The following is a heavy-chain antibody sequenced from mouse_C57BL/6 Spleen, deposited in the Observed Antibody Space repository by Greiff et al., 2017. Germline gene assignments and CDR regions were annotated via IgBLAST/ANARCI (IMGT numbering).Heavy chain of an antibody. CDR3: AKSSYYYGSSWYFDY. J-gene: IGHJ2*01. CDR1: GYAFSSYW. CDR2: IYPGDGDT. V-gene: IGHV1-80*01. Sequence: QVHVKQSGAELVKPGASVKISCKASGYAFSSYWMNWVKQRPGKGLEWIGQIYPGDGDTNYNGKFKGKATLTADKSSSTAYMQLSSLTSEDSAVYFCAKSSYYYGSSWYFDYWGQGTTLTVSS. D-gene: IGHD1-1*01.